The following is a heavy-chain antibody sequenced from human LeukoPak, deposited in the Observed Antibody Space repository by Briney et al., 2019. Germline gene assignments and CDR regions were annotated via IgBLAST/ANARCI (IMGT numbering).Heavy chain of an antibody. V-gene: IGHV1-58*02. J-gene: IGHJ5*02. CDR3: AAVNPRYSSSWNPPP. CDR2: IVVGSGNT. Sequence: TVNVSCKASGFTFTSSAMQWVRHARGQRLEWLGWIVVGSGNTNYAQKFQERVTITRDMSTSTAYMELSSLRSEDTAVSYCAAVNPRYSSSWNPPPWGQGTLVTVSS. D-gene: IGHD6-6*01. CDR1: GFTFTSSA.